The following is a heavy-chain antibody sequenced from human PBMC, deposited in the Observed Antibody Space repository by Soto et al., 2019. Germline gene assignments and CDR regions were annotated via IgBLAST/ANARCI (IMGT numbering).Heavy chain of an antibody. CDR1: GGSISSYY. D-gene: IGHD2-2*01. CDR3: ARVVVPAAMPAYYFDY. J-gene: IGHJ4*02. V-gene: IGHV4-59*01. Sequence: SETLSLTCTVSGGSISSYYWSWIRQPPGKGLEWIGYIYYSGSTNYNPSLKSRVTISVDTSKNQFSLKLSSVTAADTAVYYCARVVVPAAMPAYYFDYWGQGTLVTVS. CDR2: IYYSGST.